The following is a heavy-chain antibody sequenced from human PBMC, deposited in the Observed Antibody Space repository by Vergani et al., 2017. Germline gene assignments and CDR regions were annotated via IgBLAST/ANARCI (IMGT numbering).Heavy chain of an antibody. CDR1: GGSISSSSYY. Sequence: QLQLQESGPGLVKPSETLSLTCTVSGGSISSSSYYWGWIRQPPGKGLEWIGSIYYSGSTYYNPSLKSRVTISVDTSKNQFSLKLSSVTAADTAVYYCASPLATIGRTSDWFDPWGQGTLVTGSS. D-gene: IGHD5-12*01. CDR2: IYYSGST. CDR3: ASPLATIGRTSDWFDP. V-gene: IGHV4-39*01. J-gene: IGHJ5*02.